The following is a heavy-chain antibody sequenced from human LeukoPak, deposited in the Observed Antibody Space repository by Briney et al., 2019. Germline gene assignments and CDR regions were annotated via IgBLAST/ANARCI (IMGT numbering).Heavy chain of an antibody. V-gene: IGHV1-2*02. CDR3: ARDVQWLVQEPAFDI. CDR2: INPNSGGT. CDR1: GYTFTGYY. Sequence: GASVTVSCKASGYTFTGYYMHWVRQAPGQGLEWMGWINPNSGGTNYAQKFQGRVTMTRDTSISTAYMELSRLRSDDTAVYYCARDVQWLVQEPAFDIWGQGTMVTVSS. D-gene: IGHD6-19*01. J-gene: IGHJ3*02.